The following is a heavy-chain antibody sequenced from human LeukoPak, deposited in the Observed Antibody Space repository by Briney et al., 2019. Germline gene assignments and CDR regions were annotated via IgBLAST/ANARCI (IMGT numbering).Heavy chain of an antibody. J-gene: IGHJ4*02. Sequence: GGSLRLSCVDSGFTFNKYWMSWVRQAPGKGQEWVSNIDQDGSQKYYVGSVKGRFTISRDNAKSSVFLQMNSLRAEDTALYYCARGLATAAAYWGQGTLVTVSS. V-gene: IGHV3-7*01. CDR1: GFTFNKYW. D-gene: IGHD6-13*01. CDR2: IDQDGSQK. CDR3: ARGLATAAAY.